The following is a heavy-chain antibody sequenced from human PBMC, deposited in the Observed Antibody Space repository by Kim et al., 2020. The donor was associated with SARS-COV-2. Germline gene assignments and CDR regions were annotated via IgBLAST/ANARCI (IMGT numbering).Heavy chain of an antibody. V-gene: IGHV1-69*04. Sequence: SVKVSCKASGGTFSSYAISWVRQAPGQGLEWMGRIIPILGIANYAQKFQGRVTITADKSTSTAYMELSSLRSEDTAVYYCARYGDYYGSGSYYNLALDYWGQGTLVTVSS. CDR1: GGTFSSYA. CDR3: ARYGDYYGSGSYYNLALDY. CDR2: IIPILGIA. D-gene: IGHD3-10*01. J-gene: IGHJ4*02.